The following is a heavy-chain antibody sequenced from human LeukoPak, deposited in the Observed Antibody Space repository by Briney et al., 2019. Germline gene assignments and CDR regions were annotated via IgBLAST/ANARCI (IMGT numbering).Heavy chain of an antibody. CDR1: GYTFTSYA. D-gene: IGHD6-19*01. V-gene: IGHV1-3*01. CDR2: INAGNGNT. CDR3: ARDAAEWLAPETLYTRPDY. Sequence: ASVKVSCKASGYTFTSYAMHWVRQAPGQRLEWMGWINAGNGNTKYSQKFQGRVTITRDTSTSIAYMELRSLRSDDTAVYYCARDAAEWLAPETLYTRPDYWGQGTLVTVSS. J-gene: IGHJ4*02.